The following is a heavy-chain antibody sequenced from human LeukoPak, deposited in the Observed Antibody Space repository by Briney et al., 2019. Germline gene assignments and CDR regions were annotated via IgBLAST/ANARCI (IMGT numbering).Heavy chain of an antibody. CDR1: GGSISSGSYY. V-gene: IGHV4-61*02. J-gene: IGHJ4*02. CDR2: IYTSGST. D-gene: IGHD3-22*01. Sequence: SETLSLTCTVSGGSISSGSYYWSWIRQPAGKGLEWIGRIYTSGSTNYNPSLKSRVTISVDTSKNQFSLKLSSVTAADTAVYYCARDVNYYDSSGYYTGYFDYWGQGTLVTVSS. CDR3: ARDVNYYDSSGYYTGYFDY.